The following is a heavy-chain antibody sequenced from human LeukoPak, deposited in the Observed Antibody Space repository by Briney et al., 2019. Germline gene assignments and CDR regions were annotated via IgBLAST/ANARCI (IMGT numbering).Heavy chain of an antibody. CDR2: ISAHNGNT. V-gene: IGHV1-18*04. CDR1: GYTFTGYY. J-gene: IGHJ3*02. Sequence: ASVKVSCKASGYTFTGYYMHWVRQAPGQGLEWMGWISAHNGNTNYAQKFQGRVAMTTDTSTSTAYMELRSLRSDDTAVYYCARQSMTGNERGDDAFDIWGQGTMVTVSS. D-gene: IGHD3-9*01. CDR3: ARQSMTGNERGDDAFDI.